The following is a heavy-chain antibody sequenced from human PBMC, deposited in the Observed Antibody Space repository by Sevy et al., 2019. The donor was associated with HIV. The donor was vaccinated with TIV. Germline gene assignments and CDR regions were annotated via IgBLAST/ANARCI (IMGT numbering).Heavy chain of an antibody. CDR1: GFTFITYD. CDR3: TRSGGYSDYGMDV. CDR2: VGPAGDT. D-gene: IGHD5-12*01. Sequence: ESLKISCAASGFTFITYDMHWVRHVTGKGLEWVSGVGPAGDTFYPGSVKGRFTISRENAKNSLYLQMNNLRAGDTAVYYCTRSGGYSDYGMDVWGQGTTVTVSS. V-gene: IGHV3-13*01. J-gene: IGHJ6*02.